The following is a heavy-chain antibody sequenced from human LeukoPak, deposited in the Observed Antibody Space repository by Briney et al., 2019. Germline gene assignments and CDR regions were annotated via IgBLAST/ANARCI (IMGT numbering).Heavy chain of an antibody. V-gene: IGHV6-1*01. CDR2: TYYRSKWYN. Sequence: SQTLSLTCAISGDSVSSNSAAWNWIRQSPSRGLEWLGSTYYRSKWYNDYAVSVKSRITINPDTSKNQFSLQLNSVTPEDTAVYYCARVYYYDSSGYSYFDYWGQGTLVTVSS. J-gene: IGHJ4*02. D-gene: IGHD3-22*01. CDR1: GDSVSSNSAA. CDR3: ARVYYYDSSGYSYFDY.